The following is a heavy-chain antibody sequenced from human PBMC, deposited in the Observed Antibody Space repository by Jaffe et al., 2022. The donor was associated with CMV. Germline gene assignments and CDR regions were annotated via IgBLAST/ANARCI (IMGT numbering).Heavy chain of an antibody. J-gene: IGHJ5*02. CDR2: INHSGST. CDR1: GGSFSGYY. Sequence: QVQLQQWGAGLLKPSETLSLTCAVYGGSFSGYYWSWIRQPPGKGLEWIGEINHSGSTNYNPSLKSRVTISVDTSKNQFSLKLSSVTAADTAVYYCARERIVVVVAATHNWFDPWGQGTLVTVSS. D-gene: IGHD2-15*01. V-gene: IGHV4-34*01. CDR3: ARERIVVVVAATHNWFDP.